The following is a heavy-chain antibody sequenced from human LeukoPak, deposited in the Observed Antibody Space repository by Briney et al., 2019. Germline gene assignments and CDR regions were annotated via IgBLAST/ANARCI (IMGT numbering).Heavy chain of an antibody. V-gene: IGHV4-59*01. J-gene: IGHJ3*02. CDR3: ARGGAFDI. CDR2: IHYSGST. Sequence: SETLSLTCTVSGGSISSYYWSWIRQPPGKGLEWIGYIHYSGSTNYNPSLKSRITMSVDTSKNHFSLKLSSVTAADTAVYYCARGGAFDIWGQGTMVTVSS. CDR1: GGSISSYY.